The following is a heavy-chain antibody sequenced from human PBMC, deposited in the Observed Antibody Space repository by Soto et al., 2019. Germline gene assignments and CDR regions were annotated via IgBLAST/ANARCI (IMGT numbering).Heavy chain of an antibody. CDR2: ISPKSTFR. V-gene: IGHV3-11*06. J-gene: IGHJ4*02. Sequence: PGGSLRLSCATSGFPFNDYYMTWIRQAPGKGLEWLSHISPKSTFRNYADSVKGRFTISRDNTGSSLFLQMNSLGVDDTAVYSCVRGGGGGLFEHWGQGVLVTVSS. D-gene: IGHD2-21*01. CDR1: GFPFNDYY. CDR3: VRGGGGGLFEH.